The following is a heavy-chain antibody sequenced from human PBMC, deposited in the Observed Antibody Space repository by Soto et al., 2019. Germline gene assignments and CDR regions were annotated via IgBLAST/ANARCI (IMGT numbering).Heavy chain of an antibody. V-gene: IGHV1-2*04. CDR3: ARTSYGSGSYIIDY. CDR2: INPNSGGT. CDR1: GYTFTGYY. Sequence: ASVKVSCKASGYTFTGYYMHWVRQAPGQGLEWMGWINPNSGGTNYAQKFQGWVTMTRDTSISKAYMELSRLRSDDTAVYYCARTSYGSGSYIIDYWGQGTLVTVSS. J-gene: IGHJ4*02. D-gene: IGHD3-10*01.